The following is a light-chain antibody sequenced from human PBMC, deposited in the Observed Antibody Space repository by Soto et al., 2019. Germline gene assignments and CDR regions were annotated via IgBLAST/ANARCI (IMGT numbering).Light chain of an antibody. J-gene: IGKJ5*01. CDR2: AAS. CDR3: PQSYITPVT. CDR1: QSISSY. V-gene: IGKV1-39*01. Sequence: RQVAQSPYSLSASVGDRVTITCRASQSISSYLNWYQQKPGKAPKFLIFAASRLQSGVPSRFSGSGSGTDFTLTISSLQPEDFATYFCPQSYITPVTFGQSTRLEIK.